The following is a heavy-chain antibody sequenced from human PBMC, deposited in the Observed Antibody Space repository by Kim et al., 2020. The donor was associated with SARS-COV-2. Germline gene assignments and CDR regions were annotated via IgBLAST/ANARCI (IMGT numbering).Heavy chain of an antibody. V-gene: IGHV1-2*04. CDR2: INPNSGGT. J-gene: IGHJ6*02. CDR3: ARSSSYSYGYYYYGMDV. CDR1: GYTFTGYY. Sequence: ASVKVSCKASGYTFTGYYMHWVRQAPGQGLEWMGWINPNSGGTNYAQKFQGWVTMTRDTSISTAYMELSRLRSDDTAVYYCARSSSYSYGYYYYGMDVWGQGTTVTVSS. D-gene: IGHD5-18*01.